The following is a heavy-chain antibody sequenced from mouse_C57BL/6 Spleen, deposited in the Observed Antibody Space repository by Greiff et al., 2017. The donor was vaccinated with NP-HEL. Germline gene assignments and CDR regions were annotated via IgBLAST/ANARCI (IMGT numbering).Heavy chain of an antibody. CDR2: ISSGSSTI. D-gene: IGHD1-1*01. Sequence: EVKVVESGGGLVKPGGSLKLSCAASGFTFSDYGMHWVRQAPEKGLEWVAYISSGSSTIYYADTVKGRFTISRDNAKNTLFLQMTSLRSEDTAMYYCASVRSLYAMDYWGQGTSVTVSS. J-gene: IGHJ4*01. V-gene: IGHV5-17*01. CDR1: GFTFSDYG. CDR3: ASVRSLYAMDY.